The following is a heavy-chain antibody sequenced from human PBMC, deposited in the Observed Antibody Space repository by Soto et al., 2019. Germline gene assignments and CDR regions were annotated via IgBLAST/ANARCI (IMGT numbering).Heavy chain of an antibody. Sequence: QLQLVQSGAEVKKTGPSVKVSCKASGGTVNTYEITWVRQAPGRWPEWMGGLIPIFGTTTYAERFQGRLTNTADKATRTLYMELISLTCEDTAVYYCARVDGYKTFDYWGQGTLVTVSS. V-gene: IGHV1-69*06. CDR3: ARVDGYKTFDY. D-gene: IGHD5-12*01. CDR2: LIPIFGTT. CDR1: GGTVNTYE. J-gene: IGHJ4*02.